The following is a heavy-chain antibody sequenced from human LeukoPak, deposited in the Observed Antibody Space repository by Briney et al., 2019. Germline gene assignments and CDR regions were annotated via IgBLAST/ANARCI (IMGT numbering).Heavy chain of an antibody. CDR3: ARDLGYSPYYFDY. J-gene: IGHJ4*02. V-gene: IGHV3-53*01. Sequence: GGSLRLSCAASGFTVSSNYMSWVRQAPGKGLEWVSVIYSGGSTYYADSVKGRFTISRDNAKNSLYLQMNSLRAEDTAVYYCARDLGYSPYYFDYWGQGTLVTVSS. CDR1: GFTVSSNY. D-gene: IGHD1-1*01. CDR2: IYSGGST.